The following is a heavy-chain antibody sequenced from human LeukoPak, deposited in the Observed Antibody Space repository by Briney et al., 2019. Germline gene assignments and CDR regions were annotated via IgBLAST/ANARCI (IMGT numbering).Heavy chain of an antibody. CDR2: IIPIFGTA. D-gene: IGHD1-1*01. CDR3: ARGGPQLTPLDY. J-gene: IGHJ4*02. V-gene: IGHV1-69*05. CDR1: GGTFSSYA. Sequence: SVKVSCKASGGTFSSYAISWVRQAPGQGLEWMGRIIPIFGTANYAQKFQGRVTITTDESTSTAYMELSSLRSEDTTVYYYARGGPQLTPLDYWGQGTLVTVSS.